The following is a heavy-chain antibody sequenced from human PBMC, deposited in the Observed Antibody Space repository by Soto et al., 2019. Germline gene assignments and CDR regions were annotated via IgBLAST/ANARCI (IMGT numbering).Heavy chain of an antibody. CDR2: IYYSGST. Sequence: PSETLSLTCTVSGGSISSSSYYWGWIRQPPGKGLEWIGNIYYSGSTNYNPSLKSRVTISVDTSKNQFSLKLSSVTAADTAVYNCASHEGFGEPVLNYWGQGTLVTVSS. CDR3: ASHEGFGEPVLNY. V-gene: IGHV4-39*01. CDR1: GGSISSSSYY. J-gene: IGHJ4*02. D-gene: IGHD3-10*01.